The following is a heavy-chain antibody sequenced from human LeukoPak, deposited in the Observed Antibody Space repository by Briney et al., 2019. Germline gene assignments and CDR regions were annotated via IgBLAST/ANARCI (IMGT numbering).Heavy chain of an antibody. CDR1: GGTFSSYA. D-gene: IGHD2-21*01. CDR3: AREVAPMWAFDI. V-gene: IGHV1-69*13. CDR2: IIPIFGTA. J-gene: IGHJ3*02. Sequence: SVNVSCTASGGTFSSYAISWVRQAPGQGLEWMGGIIPIFGTANYAQKFQGRVTITADESTSTAYMELSSLRSEDTAVYYCAREVAPMWAFDIWGQGTMVTVSS.